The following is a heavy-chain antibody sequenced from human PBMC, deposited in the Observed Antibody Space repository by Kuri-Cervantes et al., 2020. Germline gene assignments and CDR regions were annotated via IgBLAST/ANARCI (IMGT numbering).Heavy chain of an antibody. V-gene: IGHV1-69*05. CDR1: GGTFSSYA. D-gene: IGHD6-13*01. Sequence: ASVKVSCKASGGTFSSYAISWVRQAPGQGLEWMGGIIPIFGTANYAQKFQGRVTITTDESTSTAYMELSSLRSEDTAVYYCARVSSSWYPQTDDAFDIWGQGTMVTVSS. CDR2: IIPIFGTA. CDR3: ARVSSSWYPQTDDAFDI. J-gene: IGHJ3*02.